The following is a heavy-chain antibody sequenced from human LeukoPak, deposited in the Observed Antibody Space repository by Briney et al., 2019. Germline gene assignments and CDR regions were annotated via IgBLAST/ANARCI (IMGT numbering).Heavy chain of an antibody. V-gene: IGHV1-69*06. CDR3: AETDSSSWYLGY. CDR1: GGTFSSYA. D-gene: IGHD6-13*01. J-gene: IGHJ4*02. Sequence: GASVKVSCKASGGTFSSYAISWVRQAPGQGLEWMGGIIPIFGTANYAQKFQGRVTITADKSTSTAYMELSSLRSEDTAVYYCAETDSSSWYLGYWGQGTLVTVSS. CDR2: IIPIFGTA.